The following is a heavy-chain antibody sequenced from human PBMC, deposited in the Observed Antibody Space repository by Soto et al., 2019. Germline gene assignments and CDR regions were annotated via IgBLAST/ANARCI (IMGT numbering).Heavy chain of an antibody. V-gene: IGHV3-33*01. CDR3: ARIQLDTIMALDY. J-gene: IGHJ4*02. CDR2: VWSDGNNK. Sequence: QVQLVESGGGVVQPGRSLRLSCAASGFTFNTYGFHWVRQAPGKGLEWVAVVWSDGNNKYYADSAKGRFTISRDSSKNTLYLQMNNLRVEDTAVYYCARIQLDTIMALDYWGQGTLVTVSS. CDR1: GFTFNTYG. D-gene: IGHD1-1*01.